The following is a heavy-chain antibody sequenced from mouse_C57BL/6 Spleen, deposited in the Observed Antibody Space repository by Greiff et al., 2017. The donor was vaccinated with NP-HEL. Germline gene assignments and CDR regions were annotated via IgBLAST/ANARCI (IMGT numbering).Heavy chain of an antibody. CDR2: INPGSGGT. CDR1: GYAFTNYL. V-gene: IGHV1-54*01. J-gene: IGHJ2*01. D-gene: IGHD2-1*01. CDR3: AITYGNYEGY. Sequence: VQLQQSGAELVRPGTSVKVSCKASGYAFTNYLIEWVKQRPGQGLEWIGVINPGSGGTNYNEKFKGKATLTADKSSSTAYMQLSSLTSEDSAVYFCAITYGNYEGYWGQGTTLTVSS.